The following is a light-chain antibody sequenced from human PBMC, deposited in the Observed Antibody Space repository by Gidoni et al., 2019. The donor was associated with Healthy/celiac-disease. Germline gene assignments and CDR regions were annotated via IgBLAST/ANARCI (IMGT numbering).Light chain of an antibody. CDR1: SSDVGGYNH. Sequence: QSALTQPASVSGSPGHSITISCTGTSSDVGGYNHVSWYHQHPGKAPKLMICDVSNRPSGVSTRFSGSKSGNTASLTISGLQAEDEADYYCSSYTSSSTLGGVFGTGTKVTVL. J-gene: IGLJ1*01. V-gene: IGLV2-14*01. CDR3: SSYTSSSTLGGV. CDR2: DVS.